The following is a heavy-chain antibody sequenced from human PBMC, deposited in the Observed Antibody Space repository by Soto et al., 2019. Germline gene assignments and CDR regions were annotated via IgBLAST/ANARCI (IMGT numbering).Heavy chain of an antibody. CDR3: MRGNTGYGNFAY. D-gene: IGHD5-12*01. CDR1: GFSLNNYW. CDR2: IYRDGTT. V-gene: IGHV3-74*01. J-gene: IGHJ4*02. Sequence: EVQLEESGGGLFQPGGSLRLTCAVSGFSLNNYWMHWVRQRPGKGLVWVARIYRDGTTSYADSVKGRFTISRDNAKNTWSRQMTILKAKDRVVNSGMRGNTGYGNFAYWGREPWSPSPQ.